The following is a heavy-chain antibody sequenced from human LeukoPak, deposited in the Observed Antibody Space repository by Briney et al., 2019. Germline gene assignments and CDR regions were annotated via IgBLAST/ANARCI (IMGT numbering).Heavy chain of an antibody. V-gene: IGHV1-46*01. CDR1: GYTFTSYY. D-gene: IGHD6-13*01. J-gene: IGHJ1*01. CDR3: AIRPIAAAGLQVQH. CDR2: INPSGGST. Sequence: ASVKVSCKASGYTFTSYYMHWVRQAPGQGLEWMGIINPSGGSTSYAQKFQGRVTMTRDMSTSTVYMELSSLRAEDTAVYYCAIRPIAAAGLQVQHWGQGTLVTVSS.